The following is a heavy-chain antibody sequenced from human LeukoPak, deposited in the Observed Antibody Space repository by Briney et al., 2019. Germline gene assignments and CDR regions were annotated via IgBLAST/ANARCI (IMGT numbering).Heavy chain of an antibody. Sequence: GGSLRLSCAASGFTFSSNAMTWVRQAPGKGLEWVSAIHGSDDNTHYADSVKGRFTISRDKSKNTLYLQMNSLRAEDTAVYYCARARGSRGYYFFDYWGQGTLVTVSS. CDR1: GFTFSSNA. D-gene: IGHD3-22*01. J-gene: IGHJ4*02. CDR2: IHGSDDNT. CDR3: ARARGSRGYYFFDY. V-gene: IGHV3-23*01.